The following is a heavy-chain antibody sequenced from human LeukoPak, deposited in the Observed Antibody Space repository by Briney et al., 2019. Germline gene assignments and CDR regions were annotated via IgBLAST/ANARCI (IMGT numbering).Heavy chain of an antibody. J-gene: IGHJ3*02. CDR3: ARRDGYNMGAFDI. CDR2: MYPGDSDT. D-gene: IGHD5-24*01. V-gene: IGHV5-51*03. CDR1: GYSFSTYW. Sequence: GESLKISCRGSGYSFSTYWVGWVRQMPGKGLEWMGIMYPGDSDTRYSPSFQGQFTISADKSISTAYLQWSGLKASDTAMYYCARRDGYNMGAFDIWGQGTMVTVSS.